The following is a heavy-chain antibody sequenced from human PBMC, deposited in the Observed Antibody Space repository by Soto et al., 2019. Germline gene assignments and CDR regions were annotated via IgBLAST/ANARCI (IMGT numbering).Heavy chain of an antibody. CDR3: AREHTYMVRGVIKGNWFDP. Sequence: ASVKVSCKASGYTFTSYGISWVRQAPGQGLEWMGWISAYNGNTNYAQKLQGRVTMTTDTSTSTAYMELRSLRSDDTAVYYCAREHTYMVRGVIKGNWFDPWGQGTLVTVS. D-gene: IGHD3-10*01. CDR2: ISAYNGNT. V-gene: IGHV1-18*01. J-gene: IGHJ5*02. CDR1: GYTFTSYG.